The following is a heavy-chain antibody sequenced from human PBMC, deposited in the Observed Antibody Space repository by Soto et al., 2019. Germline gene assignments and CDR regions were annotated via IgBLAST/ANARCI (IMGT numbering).Heavy chain of an antibody. D-gene: IGHD6-19*01. Sequence: GGSLRLSCAVSGFTFSNYWMSWVRQAPGKGLEWVANIKQDGSEKNYVDSVKGRFTISRDNAKISLYLEMNSLRAEDTAVYYCARDRGYSSGYYDHLFDYWGQGTLVTVSS. CDR3: ARDRGYSSGYYDHLFDY. CDR1: GFTFSNYW. J-gene: IGHJ4*02. V-gene: IGHV3-7*05. CDR2: IKQDGSEK.